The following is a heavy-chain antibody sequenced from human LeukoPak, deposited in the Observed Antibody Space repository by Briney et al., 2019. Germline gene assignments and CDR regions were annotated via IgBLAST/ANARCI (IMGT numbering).Heavy chain of an antibody. J-gene: IGHJ4*02. CDR1: GYTFTSYG. CDR3: AGDPVKNYYDSSGYYPKY. CDR2: ISAYNGNT. Sequence: ASVKVSCKASGYTFTSYGISWVRQAPGQGLEWMGWISAYNGNTNYAQKLQGRVTMTTDTSTSTAYMELRSLRSDDTAVYYCAGDPVKNYYDSSGYYPKYWGQGTLVTVSS. D-gene: IGHD3-22*01. V-gene: IGHV1-18*01.